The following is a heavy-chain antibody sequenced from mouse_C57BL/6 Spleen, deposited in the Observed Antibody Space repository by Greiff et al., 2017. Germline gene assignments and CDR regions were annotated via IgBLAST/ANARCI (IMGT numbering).Heavy chain of an antibody. D-gene: IGHD2-1*01. J-gene: IGHJ3*01. V-gene: IGHV6-3*01. CDR1: GFTFSNYW. CDR3: TIYYGNLLFAY. CDR2: IRLKSDNYAT. Sequence: EVKLVESGGGLVQPGGSMKLSCVASGFTFSNYWMNWVRQSPEKGLEWVAQIRLKSDNYATHYAESVKGRFTISRDDSKSSVYLQMNNLRAEDTGIYYCTIYYGNLLFAYWGQGTLVTVSA.